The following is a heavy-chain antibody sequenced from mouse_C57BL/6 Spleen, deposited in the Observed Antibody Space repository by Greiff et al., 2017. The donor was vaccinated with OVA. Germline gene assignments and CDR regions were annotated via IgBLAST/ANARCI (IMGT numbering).Heavy chain of an antibody. D-gene: IGHD2-3*01. V-gene: IGHV5-17*01. J-gene: IGHJ3*01. CDR1: GFTFSDYG. Sequence: DVHLVESGGGLVKPGGSLKLSCAASGFTFSDYGMHWVRQAPEKGLEWVAYISSGSSTIYYADTVKGRFTISRDNAKNTLFLQMTSLRSEDTAMYYCHIYDGYSEAYWGQGTLVTVSA. CDR2: ISSGSSTI. CDR3: HIYDGYSEAY.